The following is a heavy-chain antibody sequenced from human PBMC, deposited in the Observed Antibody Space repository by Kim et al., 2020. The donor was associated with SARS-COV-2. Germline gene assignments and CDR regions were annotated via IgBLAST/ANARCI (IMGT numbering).Heavy chain of an antibody. D-gene: IGHD3-3*01. CDR3: ARNFRYNDSWYIDY. CDR2: IFYSGST. CDR1: GASISSGGFY. V-gene: IGHV4-31*11. Sequence: SETLSLTCAVSGASISSGGFYWSWLRPHPGKGLEWIGYIFYSGSTYYSPSLKSRLSISVDTSKNQFSLKLSSVTAADTAVYYCARNFRYNDSWYIDYWGQGTLVTVSS. J-gene: IGHJ4*02.